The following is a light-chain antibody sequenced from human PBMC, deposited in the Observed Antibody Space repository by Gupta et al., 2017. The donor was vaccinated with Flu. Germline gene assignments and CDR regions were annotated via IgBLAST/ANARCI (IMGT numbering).Light chain of an antibody. CDR2: EVS. CDR1: SSDVGGYNY. V-gene: IGLV2-14*01. CDR3: SSYTSSSTWV. Sequence: SSDVGGYNYVSWYQHHPGKAPELMIYEVSNRPSGVSNRFSGSKSGNTASLTISGLQAEDEADYYCSSYTSSSTWVFGGGTKLTVL. J-gene: IGLJ3*02.